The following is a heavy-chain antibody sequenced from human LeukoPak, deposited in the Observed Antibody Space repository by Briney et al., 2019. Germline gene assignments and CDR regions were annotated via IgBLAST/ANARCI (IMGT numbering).Heavy chain of an antibody. J-gene: IGHJ4*02. V-gene: IGHV4-4*07. CDR2: IYTSGST. CDR3: ATTMVRGVIIRDY. D-gene: IGHD3-10*01. Sequence: SETLSLTCTVSGGSISSYYWSWIGQPAGKGLEWIGRIYTSGSTNYNPSLKSRVTMSVDTSKNQFSLKLSSVTAADTAVYYCATTMVRGVIIRDYWGQGTLVTVSS. CDR1: GGSISSYY.